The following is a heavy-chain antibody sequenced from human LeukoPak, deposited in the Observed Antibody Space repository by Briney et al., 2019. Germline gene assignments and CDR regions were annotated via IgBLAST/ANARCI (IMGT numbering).Heavy chain of an antibody. D-gene: IGHD2-2*01. CDR1: GGSISSYY. CDR3: ARENDVTGNALDV. Sequence: PSETLSLTCTVSGGSISSYYWSWIRQPPGKGLEWIGEINHSGSTNYNPSLKSRVTISVDTSKNQFSLKLSSVTAADTAVYYCARENDVTGNALDVWGQGTTVTVSS. V-gene: IGHV4-34*01. J-gene: IGHJ6*02. CDR2: INHSGST.